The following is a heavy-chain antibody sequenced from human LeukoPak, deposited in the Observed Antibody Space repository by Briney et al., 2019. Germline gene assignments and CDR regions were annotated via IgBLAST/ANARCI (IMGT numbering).Heavy chain of an antibody. CDR3: ARLRSTMTNYYFDY. CDR1: GYSISSGYY. D-gene: IGHD3-22*01. Sequence: SETLSLTCTVSGYSISSGYYWGWIRQPPGKGLEWIGSIYHSGSTYYNPSLKSRVTISVDTSKNQFSLKLTSVTAADTAVYYCARLRSTMTNYYFDYWGQGTLVTVSS. V-gene: IGHV4-38-2*02. CDR2: IYHSGST. J-gene: IGHJ4*02.